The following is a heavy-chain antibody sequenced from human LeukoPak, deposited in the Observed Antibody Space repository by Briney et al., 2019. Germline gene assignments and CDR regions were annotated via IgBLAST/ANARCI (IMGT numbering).Heavy chain of an antibody. CDR3: AKDTCSSTSCSNDY. Sequence: PGRSLRLSCAASGFTFDDYATHWVRQAPGKGLEWVSGITWNSGDIGYADSVKGRFTISRDNAKNSLYLQMNSLRAEDTALYYCAKDTCSSTSCSNDYWGQGTLVTVSS. J-gene: IGHJ4*02. CDR2: ITWNSGDI. CDR1: GFTFDDYA. D-gene: IGHD2-2*01. V-gene: IGHV3-9*01.